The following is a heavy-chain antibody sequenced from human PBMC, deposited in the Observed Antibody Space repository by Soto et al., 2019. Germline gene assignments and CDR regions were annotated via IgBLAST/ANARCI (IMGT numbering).Heavy chain of an antibody. D-gene: IGHD3-22*01. CDR2: ISYDGSYK. CDR1: GFTFSSYG. CDR3: ARAQRDSSGYYWSY. V-gene: IGHV3-30*03. Sequence: GGSLRLSCAASGFTFSSYGMHWVRQAPGKGLEWVAVISYDGSYKYYADSVKGRFTISRDNSKNTLYLQMNSLRSEDTAVYYCARAQRDSSGYYWSYWGQGTLVTVSS. J-gene: IGHJ4*02.